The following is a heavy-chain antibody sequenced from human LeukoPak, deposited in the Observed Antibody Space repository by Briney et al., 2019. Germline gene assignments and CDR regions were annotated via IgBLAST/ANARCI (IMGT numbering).Heavy chain of an antibody. CDR1: GFTFSSYA. CDR2: ISYDGSNK. Sequence: GGSLRLSCAASGFTFSSYAMHWVRQAPGKGLEWVAVISYDGSNKYYADSVKGRFTISRDNSKNTLYLQMNSLRAEDTAVYCCARVGRGYWGQGTLVTVSS. CDR3: ARVGRGY. J-gene: IGHJ4*02. V-gene: IGHV3-30-3*01.